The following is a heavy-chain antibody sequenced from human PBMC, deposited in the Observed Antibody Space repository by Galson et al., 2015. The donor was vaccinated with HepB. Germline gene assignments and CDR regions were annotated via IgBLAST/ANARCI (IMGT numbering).Heavy chain of an antibody. J-gene: IGHJ4*02. CDR3: ARVALCSSTSCHPPYFDY. V-gene: IGHV3-11*06. CDR1: GFTFSDYY. Sequence: SLRLSCAASGFTFSDYYMSWIRQAPGKGLEWVSYISSSSSYTNYADSVKGRFTISRDNAKNSLYLQMNSLRAEDTAAYYCARVALCSSTSCHPPYFDYWGQGTLVTVSS. CDR2: ISSSSSYT. D-gene: IGHD2-2*01.